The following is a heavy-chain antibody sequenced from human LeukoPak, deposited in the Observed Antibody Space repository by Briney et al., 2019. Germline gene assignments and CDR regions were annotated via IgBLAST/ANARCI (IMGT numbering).Heavy chain of an antibody. CDR2: IYYSGST. V-gene: IGHV4-39*01. J-gene: IGHJ4*02. Sequence: SETLSLTCTVSGGSISSSSYYWGWIRQPPGKGLEWIGSIYYSGSTYYNPSLKSRVTIPVDTSKNQFSLKLSSVTAADTAVYXXXXXXXXXXXXXXCYRNYFDYWGQGTLVTVSS. CDR3: XXXXXXXXXXXXCYRNYFDY. D-gene: IGHD2-2*01. CDR1: GGSISSSSYY.